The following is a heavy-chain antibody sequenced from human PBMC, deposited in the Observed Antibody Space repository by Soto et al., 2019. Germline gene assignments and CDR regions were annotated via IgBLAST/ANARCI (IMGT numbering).Heavy chain of an antibody. J-gene: IGHJ5*02. Sequence: SETLSLTCSVSGGSIAGGDDYWRWIRQPPGKGLEWIGYIYYSGSTYYNPSLKSRLTISVDSSNNQFSLKLSSVTAADTAVYYCAGKTTVTAFDVGWFDPWGQGTLVTVS. D-gene: IGHD4-17*01. CDR2: IYYSGST. CDR3: AGKTTVTAFDVGWFDP. CDR1: GGSIAGGDDY. V-gene: IGHV4-30-4*01.